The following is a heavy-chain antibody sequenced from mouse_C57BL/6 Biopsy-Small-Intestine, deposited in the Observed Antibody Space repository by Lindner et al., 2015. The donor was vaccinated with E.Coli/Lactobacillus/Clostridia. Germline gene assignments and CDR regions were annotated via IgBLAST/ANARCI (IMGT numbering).Heavy chain of an antibody. CDR2: ISAYNGKT. Sequence: SVKVSCKASGYTFTNFGISWVRQAPGQGLEWMGWISAYNGKTDYAPQVQGRVTMTTDTSTNTGYMELRSLRSDDTAVYYCAREDSDYDSSGNYYLSYFDYWGQGTLVTVSS. J-gene: IGHJ2*01. D-gene: IGHD1-1*01. CDR3: AREDSDYDSSGNYYLSYFDY. CDR1: GYTFTNFG. V-gene: IGHV14-4*02.